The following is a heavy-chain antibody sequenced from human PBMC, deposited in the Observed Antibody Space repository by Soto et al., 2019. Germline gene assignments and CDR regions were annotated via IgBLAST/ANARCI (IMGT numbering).Heavy chain of an antibody. CDR3: ARAVGPYDY. V-gene: IGHV3-33*01. CDR1: GGTCSSYG. Sequence: GGSQRLSCAASGGTCSSYGMHWVRQAPGKGLEWVAVIWYDGSNKYYADSVKGRFTISRDNSKNTLYLQMESLRAEDTAVYYCARAVGPYDYWGQGTLVTVSS. CDR2: IWYDGSNK. J-gene: IGHJ4*02. D-gene: IGHD1-26*01.